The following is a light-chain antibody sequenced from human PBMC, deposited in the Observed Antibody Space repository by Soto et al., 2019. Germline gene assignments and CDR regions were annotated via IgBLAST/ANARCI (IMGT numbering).Light chain of an antibody. Sequence: EIVLTQSPATLSLSPGERATLSCRASQSVSSYLAWYQQKPGQAPRLLIYDASNRTTGIPARCSGSGSCTYFTRTISSLAPEDLAVYYCQQRSNWPPWTLGQGTKGEIK. V-gene: IGKV3-11*01. CDR2: DAS. CDR1: QSVSSY. J-gene: IGKJ1*01. CDR3: QQRSNWPPWT.